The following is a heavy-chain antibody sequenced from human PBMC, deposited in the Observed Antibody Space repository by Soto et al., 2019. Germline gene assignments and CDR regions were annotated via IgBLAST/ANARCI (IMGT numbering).Heavy chain of an antibody. D-gene: IGHD1-26*01. CDR3: ARTEWVVGVRSRWFDP. J-gene: IGHJ5*02. V-gene: IGHV3-30-3*01. Sequence: HPGGSLRLSCAASGLTFSSYAMNWVRQAPGKGLEWVAVISYDGSNKYYADPVKGRFTISRDNSKNTLYLQMNSLRVEDTAAYYCARTEWVVGVRSRWFDPWGQGTLVTVSS. CDR2: ISYDGSNK. CDR1: GLTFSSYA.